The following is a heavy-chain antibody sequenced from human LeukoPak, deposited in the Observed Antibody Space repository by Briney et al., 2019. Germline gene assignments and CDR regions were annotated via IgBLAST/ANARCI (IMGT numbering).Heavy chain of an antibody. J-gene: IGHJ4*02. CDR3: ASPGGMATSRGFDY. V-gene: IGHV1-69*05. CDR2: IIPIFGTA. Sequence: SVKLSCKASGGTFSSYAISWVRQPPGQGLEWMGVIIPIFGTANYAQKFQGRVTVTTDESTSTAYMELSSLRSEDTAVYYCASPGGMATSRGFDYWGQGTLVTVSS. CDR1: GGTFSSYA. D-gene: IGHD5-24*01.